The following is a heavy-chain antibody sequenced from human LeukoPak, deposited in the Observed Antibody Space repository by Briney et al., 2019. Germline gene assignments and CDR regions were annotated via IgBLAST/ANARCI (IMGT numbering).Heavy chain of an antibody. Sequence: GGSLRLSCAASGFIFSSYAMTWARQAPGRGLEWLSGILGNGRTTYYADSVRGRFTISRDNSKNTLYLQMDSLRVEDTAVYYCAKDLRPDGMYDVDHWGQGTLVTVSS. D-gene: IGHD3-3*01. V-gene: IGHV3-23*01. J-gene: IGHJ4*02. CDR2: ILGNGRTT. CDR3: AKDLRPDGMYDVDH. CDR1: GFIFSSYA.